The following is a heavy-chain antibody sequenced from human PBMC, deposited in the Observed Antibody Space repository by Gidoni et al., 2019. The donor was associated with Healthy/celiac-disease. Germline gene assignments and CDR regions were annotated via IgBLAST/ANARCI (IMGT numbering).Heavy chain of an antibody. CDR3: ARDRRYYDSSGYYGGWFDP. Sequence: QVQLQESGQGLVKPSETLSLTCAVSAYSISSGYYWGWIRQPPGKGLEWIGSIYHSGSTYYNPSLKSRVTISVDTSKNQFSLKLSSVTAADTAVYYCARDRRYYDSSGYYGGWFDPWGQGTLVTVSS. CDR2: IYHSGST. CDR1: AYSISSGYY. J-gene: IGHJ5*02. V-gene: IGHV4-38-2*02. D-gene: IGHD3-22*01.